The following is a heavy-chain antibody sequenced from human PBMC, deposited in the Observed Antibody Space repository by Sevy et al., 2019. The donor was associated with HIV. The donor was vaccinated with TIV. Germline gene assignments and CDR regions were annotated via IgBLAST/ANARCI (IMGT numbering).Heavy chain of an antibody. Sequence: GGSLRLSCAASGFTFSTYWMHWVRQAPGKGLEWVSGISWNSGSIGYADSVKGRFTISRDNAKNSLYLQMNSLRAEDTALYYCAKLSMVRGELGAFDFWGQGTMVTVSS. D-gene: IGHD3-10*01. CDR2: ISWNSGSI. CDR1: GFTFSTYW. J-gene: IGHJ3*01. V-gene: IGHV3-9*01. CDR3: AKLSMVRGELGAFDF.